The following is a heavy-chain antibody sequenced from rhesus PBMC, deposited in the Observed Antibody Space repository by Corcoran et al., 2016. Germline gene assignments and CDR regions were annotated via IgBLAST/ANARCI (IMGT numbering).Heavy chain of an antibody. CDR3: ATPYEYCTGSGCPFDY. J-gene: IGHJ4*01. D-gene: IGHD2-21*01. Sequence: QVQLQESGPGLVKPSETLSLTCTVSGGSIRSSHWWTWIRQPPGNGLAWIGSIDSNGTKYNSSLKSRVTISRDTSKIQLSLKRTSVTAADTAVYYCATPYEYCTGSGCPFDYWGQGVLVTVSS. V-gene: IGHV4S18*01. CDR2: IDSNGT. CDR1: GGSIRSSHW.